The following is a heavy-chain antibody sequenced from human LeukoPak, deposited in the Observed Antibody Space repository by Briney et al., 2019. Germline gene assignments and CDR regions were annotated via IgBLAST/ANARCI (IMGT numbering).Heavy chain of an antibody. CDR3: ARAWGPTTVLTRGHWYSDL. CDR1: GGSISNTNYY. D-gene: IGHD4-23*01. V-gene: IGHV4-39*07. CDR2: IYYTGTT. J-gene: IGHJ2*01. Sequence: PSETLSLTCTVSGGSISNTNYYWAWIRQPPGRGLEWIGRIYYTGTTFDNPSLKSRVTLSVDTSKNQFSLKLSSVTAADTAVYYCARAWGPTTVLTRGHWYSDLWGRGTLVTVSS.